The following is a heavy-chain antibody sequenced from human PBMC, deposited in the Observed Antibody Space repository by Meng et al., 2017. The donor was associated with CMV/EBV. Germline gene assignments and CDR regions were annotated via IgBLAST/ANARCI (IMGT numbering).Heavy chain of an antibody. J-gene: IGHJ6*02. CDR2: ISYDGSNK. D-gene: IGHD6-6*01. V-gene: IGHV3-30*04. CDR3: ARATPTSIAAHYYGMDV. CDR1: GFTFSSYE. Sequence: GGSLRLSCAASGFTFSSYEMNWVRQAPGKGLEWVAVISYDGSNKYYADSVKGRFTISRDNSKNTLYLQMNSLRAEDTAVYYCARATPTSIAAHYYGMDVWGQGTTVTVSS.